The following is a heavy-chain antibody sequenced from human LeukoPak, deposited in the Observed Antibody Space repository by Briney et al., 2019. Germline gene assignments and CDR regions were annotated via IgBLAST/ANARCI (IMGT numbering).Heavy chain of an antibody. CDR1: AYFFTSYW. J-gene: IGHJ4*02. CDR3: AKGYSRVDY. D-gene: IGHD5-12*01. Sequence: KRGQSLNISCKASAYFFTSYWIGWVRQMPGKGLEWMGIINPSDSDTRYSPSFQGQVTISADKSISTVYLQWSSLKASDTAKYYCAKGYSRVDYWGQGTLVTVSS. V-gene: IGHV5-51*01. CDR2: INPSDSDT.